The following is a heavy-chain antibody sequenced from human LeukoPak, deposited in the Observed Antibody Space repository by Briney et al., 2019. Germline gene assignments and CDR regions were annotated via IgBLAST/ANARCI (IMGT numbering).Heavy chain of an antibody. CDR3: ARDQYYDSKGWFDP. CDR1: GYTFTSYG. V-gene: IGHV1-18*01. D-gene: IGHD3-22*01. J-gene: IGHJ5*02. CDR2: ISGYNGNT. Sequence: ASVKVSCKASGYTFTSYGISWVRQAPGQGLGWMGWISGYNGNTNYAQNLQGRVTMTTDTSTSTAYMELRSLRSDDTAVYYCARDQYYDSKGWFDPWGQGTLVTVSS.